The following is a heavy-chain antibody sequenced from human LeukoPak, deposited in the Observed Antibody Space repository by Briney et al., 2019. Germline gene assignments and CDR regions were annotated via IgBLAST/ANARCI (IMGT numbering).Heavy chain of an antibody. J-gene: IGHJ4*02. CDR1: RFTFSSYW. V-gene: IGHV3-74*01. D-gene: IGHD3-3*01. CDR3: ARGGAYDFWSGYYSHYFDY. CDR2: INSDGSST. Sequence: GGSLRLSCAASRFTFSSYWMHWVRQAPGKGLVWVSRINSDGSSTSYADSVKGRFTISRDNAKNTLYLQMNSLRAEDTAVYYCARGGAYDFWSGYYSHYFDYWGQGTLVTVSS.